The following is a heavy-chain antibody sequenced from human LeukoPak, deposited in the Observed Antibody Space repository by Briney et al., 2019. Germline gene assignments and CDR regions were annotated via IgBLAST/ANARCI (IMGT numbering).Heavy chain of an antibody. CDR3: ARAPYYYGSGSYGAFGY. V-gene: IGHV4-4*07. D-gene: IGHD3-10*01. CDR2: IYTSGST. J-gene: IGHJ4*02. Sequence: SETLSLACTVSGGSISSYYWSWIRQPAGKGLEWIGRIYTSGSTNYNPSLKSRVTMSVDTSKNQFSLKLSSVTAADTAVYYCARAPYYYGSGSYGAFGYWGQGTLVTVSS. CDR1: GGSISSYY.